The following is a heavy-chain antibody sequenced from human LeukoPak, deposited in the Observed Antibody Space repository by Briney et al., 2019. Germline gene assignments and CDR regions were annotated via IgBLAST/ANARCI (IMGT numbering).Heavy chain of an antibody. CDR1: GFTVSSNY. J-gene: IGHJ4*02. CDR3: ASSPPSYYYDSSGYADY. CDR2: IYSGGST. D-gene: IGHD3-22*01. Sequence: PGGFLRLSCAASGFTVSSNYMSWVRQAPGKGLEWVSVIYSGGSTYYADSVKGRFTISRDNSKNTLYLQMNSLRAEDTAVYYCASSPPSYYYDSSGYADYWGQGTLVTVSS. V-gene: IGHV3-66*01.